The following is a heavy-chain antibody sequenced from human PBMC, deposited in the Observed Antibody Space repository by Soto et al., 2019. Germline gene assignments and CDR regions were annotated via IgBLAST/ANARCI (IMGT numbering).Heavy chain of an antibody. V-gene: IGHV1-69*13. CDR3: ARGSYYYDSSAPLDI. CDR2: IIPIFGTA. CDR1: GGTFSSYA. Sequence: GVSVTVSCKASGGTFSSYAIIWVRQAPGQGLEWMGGIIPIFGTANYAQKFQGRVTITADESTSTAYMELSSLRSEDTAVYYCARGSYYYDSSAPLDIWGQGTMVTVSS. J-gene: IGHJ3*02. D-gene: IGHD3-22*01.